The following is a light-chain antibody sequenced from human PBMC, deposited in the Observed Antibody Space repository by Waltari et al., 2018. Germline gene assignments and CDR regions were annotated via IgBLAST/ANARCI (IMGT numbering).Light chain of an antibody. V-gene: IGKV3-15*01. J-gene: IGKJ2*01. CDR3: QHYTQWPS. CDR1: PSIGSN. Sequence: EIVMRQSPDTLSVSPGERVTLSCRASPSIGSNLAWNQQKPCQAPRVVIYGSSTRSVGIPARFSRSASETEFTLTISSLQSQDFAVYDCQHYTQWPSFAQGTKLEI. CDR2: GSS.